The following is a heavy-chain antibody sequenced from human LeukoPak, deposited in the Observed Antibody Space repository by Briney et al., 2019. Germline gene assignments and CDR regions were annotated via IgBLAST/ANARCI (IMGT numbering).Heavy chain of an antibody. D-gene: IGHD3-10*01. V-gene: IGHV3-30*04. CDR3: ARDYDGSGQRIFDP. J-gene: IGHJ5*02. CDR1: GFTFSSYA. Sequence: PGRSLRLSCAASGFTFSSYAMHWVRQAPGKGLEWVAVISYDGSNKYYADSVKGRFTISRDNSKNTLYLQMNSLRAEDTAVYYCARDYDGSGQRIFDPWGQGTLVTVSS. CDR2: ISYDGSNK.